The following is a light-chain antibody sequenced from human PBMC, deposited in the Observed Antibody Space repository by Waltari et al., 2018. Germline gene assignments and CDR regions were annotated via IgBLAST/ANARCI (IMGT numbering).Light chain of an antibody. J-gene: IGLJ2*01. CDR3: QSADSSSPYVL. V-gene: IGLV3-25*03. Sequence: HELTQLPSVSVSPGQMARISCSGDALSNQYTYWYQQKAGQAPILVIYKDNERPSGIPERFSGSSSGTTVTLTISAVQAEDEADYYCQSADSSSPYVLFGGGTKLTVL. CDR2: KDN. CDR1: ALSNQY.